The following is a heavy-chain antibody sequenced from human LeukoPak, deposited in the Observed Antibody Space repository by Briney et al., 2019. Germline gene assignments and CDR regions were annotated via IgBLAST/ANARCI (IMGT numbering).Heavy chain of an antibody. CDR3: ATTCSSSGHCFDY. J-gene: IGHJ4*02. CDR2: ISGIGGST. CDR1: GFTFSSYA. Sequence: GGSLRLSCAASGFTFSSYAMNWVRQAPGKGLEWVSGISGIGGSTYYADSVKGRFTISRDNSKNTLYLQMNSLRDEDTAVYYCATTCSSSGHCFDYWGQGTLVTVSS. D-gene: IGHD6-13*01. V-gene: IGHV3-23*01.